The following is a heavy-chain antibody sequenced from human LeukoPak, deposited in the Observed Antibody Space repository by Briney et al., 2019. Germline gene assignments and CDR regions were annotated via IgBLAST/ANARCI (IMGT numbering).Heavy chain of an antibody. D-gene: IGHD4-11*01. Sequence: GGSLRLSCAASGFRFSSHGMNWVRQAPGKGLEWVALTLYDGSNKKYAESVKGRVTISRDNSNNMLYLQMNSLRPEDTAVYYCARDSPLYSNYVNFFDYWGQGTLVTVSS. CDR3: ARDSPLYSNYVNFFDY. CDR2: TLYDGSNK. J-gene: IGHJ4*02. V-gene: IGHV3-30*02. CDR1: GFRFSSHG.